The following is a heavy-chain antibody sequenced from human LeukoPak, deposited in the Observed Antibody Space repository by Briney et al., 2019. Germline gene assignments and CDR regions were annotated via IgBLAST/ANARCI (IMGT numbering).Heavy chain of an antibody. V-gene: IGHV4-34*01. CDR2: INHIGST. J-gene: IGHJ5*02. D-gene: IGHD3-10*01. CDR1: GGSFSGYY. Sequence: SETLSLTCAVYGGSFSGYYWSWIRQPPGKGLEWIGEINHIGSTNYNPSLKSRATISVDTSKNQFSLKLSSVTAADTAVYYCTRGGRVRFGTWGQGTLVTVSS. CDR3: TRGGRVRFGT.